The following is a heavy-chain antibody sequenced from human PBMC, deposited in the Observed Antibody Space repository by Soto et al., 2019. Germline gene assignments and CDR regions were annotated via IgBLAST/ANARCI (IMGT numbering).Heavy chain of an antibody. CDR1: GFTFSSYG. CDR2: ISYDGSNK. V-gene: IGHV3-30*18. Sequence: GVSLRLSCAASGFTFSSYGMYWVRQAPGKGLEWVAVISYDGSNKYYVDSVKGRFTISWDNSQNTLYLQMNSLRVDDSAVYYCANYRLSSGWAISYYFYVMDVWGQGTTDTVSS. CDR3: ANYRLSSGWAISYYFYVMDV. D-gene: IGHD6-19*01. J-gene: IGHJ6*02.